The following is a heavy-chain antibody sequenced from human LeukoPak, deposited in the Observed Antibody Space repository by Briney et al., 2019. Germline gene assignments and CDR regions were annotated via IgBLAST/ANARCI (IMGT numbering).Heavy chain of an antibody. CDR1: GFTFSSYE. Sequence: GGSLRLSCAASGFTFSSYEMNWVRQAPGKGLEWISYISTTGSTILYADSVKGRFTISRDNAKNSLYLEMHSLRAEDTAIYYCARFDILLTSAAKGGVYNWFDPWGRGTLATVSS. CDR3: ARFDILLTSAAKGGVYNWFDP. V-gene: IGHV3-48*03. CDR2: ISTTGSTI. D-gene: IGHD2-2*01. J-gene: IGHJ5*02.